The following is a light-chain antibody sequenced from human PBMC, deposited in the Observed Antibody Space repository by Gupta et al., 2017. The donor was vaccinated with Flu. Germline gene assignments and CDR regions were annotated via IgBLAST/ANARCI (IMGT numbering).Light chain of an antibody. CDR1: QAISHT. Sequence: FQSASVGDRVTIKCRASQAISHTLAWYQQKAGEVPKLLIYAVSTSYTGVPSRFSGSGSGTEFTLTISSLQPEDFGIYYCQRGEQSPVTFGGGTRV. V-gene: IGKV1-9*01. CDR3: QRGEQSPVT. CDR2: AVS. J-gene: IGKJ4*01.